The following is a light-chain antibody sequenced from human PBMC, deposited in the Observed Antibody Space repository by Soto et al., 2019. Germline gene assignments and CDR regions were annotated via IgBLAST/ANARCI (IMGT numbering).Light chain of an antibody. J-gene: IGKJ1*01. V-gene: IGKV1-39*01. CDR2: AAS. CDR3: QQSYSTPWT. CDR1: QSISSY. Sequence: DIQLTQSPPSLSASVGDRVTITCRASQSISSYLNWYQQKQGKAPKLLIYAASSLQSGVPSRFSGSGSGTDLTLTISSLQPEDGATYDCQQSYSTPWTFGQGTKVDIK.